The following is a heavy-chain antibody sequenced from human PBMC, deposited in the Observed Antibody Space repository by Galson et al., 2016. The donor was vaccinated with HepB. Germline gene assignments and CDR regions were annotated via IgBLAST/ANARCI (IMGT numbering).Heavy chain of an antibody. D-gene: IGHD6-19*01. J-gene: IGHJ6*04. V-gene: IGHV3-13*01. CDR2: IYTAGDT. CDR3: ARGSYSSDWYRSSAYDFGMDV. CDR1: GFSFSNYD. Sequence: SLRLSCAASGFSFSNYDMYWVRQAPGKGLEWVSSIYTAGDTYYQDSVEGRFTVSRENAKHSLYLHMNSLRAGDTAVYFCARGSYSSDWYRSSAYDFGMDVWGKGTPVTVSS.